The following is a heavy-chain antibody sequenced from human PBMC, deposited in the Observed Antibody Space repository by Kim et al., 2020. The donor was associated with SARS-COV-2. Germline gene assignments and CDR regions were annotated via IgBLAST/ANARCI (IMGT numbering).Heavy chain of an antibody. CDR1: GFTFSSYA. CDR2: ISGSGGST. J-gene: IGHJ3*02. V-gene: IGHV3-23*01. D-gene: IGHD3-3*01. Sequence: GGSLRLSCAASGFTFSSYAMSWVRQAPGKGLEWVSAISGSGGSTYYADSVKGRFTISRDNSKNTLYLQMNSLRAEDTAVYYCAKLRFLEWLLLLHAFDIWGQGTMVTVSS. CDR3: AKLRFLEWLLLLHAFDI.